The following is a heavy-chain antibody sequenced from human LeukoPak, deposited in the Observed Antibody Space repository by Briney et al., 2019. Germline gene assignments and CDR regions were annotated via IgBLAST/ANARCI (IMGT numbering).Heavy chain of an antibody. CDR3: ARRAGDDEFDY. CDR2: IYYSGST. CDR1: GGSISSYY. J-gene: IGHJ4*02. V-gene: IGHV4-39*01. Sequence: SETLSLTCTVSGGSISSYYWGWIRQPPGKGLEWIGSIYYSGSTYYNPSLKSRVTISVDTSKNQFSLKLSSVTAADTAVYYCARRAGDDEFDYWGQGTLVTVSS. D-gene: IGHD7-27*01.